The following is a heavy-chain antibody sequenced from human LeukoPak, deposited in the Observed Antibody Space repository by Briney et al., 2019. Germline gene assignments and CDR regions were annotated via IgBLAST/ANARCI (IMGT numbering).Heavy chain of an antibody. CDR3: ARGGVVGAINYFDY. Sequence: GGSLRLSCAASGGTFSSYSMNWVRQAPGKGLEWVSSISSSSSYIYYADSVKGRFTISRDNAKNSLYLQMNSLRAEDTAVYYCARGGVVGAINYFDYWGQGTLVTVSS. CDR1: GGTFSSYS. D-gene: IGHD1-26*01. V-gene: IGHV3-21*01. CDR2: ISSSSSYI. J-gene: IGHJ4*02.